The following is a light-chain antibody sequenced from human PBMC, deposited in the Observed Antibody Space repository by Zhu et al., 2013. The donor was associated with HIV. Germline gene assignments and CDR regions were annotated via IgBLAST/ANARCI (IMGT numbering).Light chain of an antibody. CDR2: GND. V-gene: IGLV1-47*01. CDR1: SSNIGAGYD. CDR3: AAWDDSLSGVV. J-gene: IGLJ2*01. Sequence: QSVLAQPPSASGTPGQRVTISCSGSSSNIGAGYDVHWYQQLPGTAPKLLIYGNDRRPSGVPDRFSGSKSGTSASLAISGLRSEDEADYYCAAWDDSLSGVVFGGGTKVTVL.